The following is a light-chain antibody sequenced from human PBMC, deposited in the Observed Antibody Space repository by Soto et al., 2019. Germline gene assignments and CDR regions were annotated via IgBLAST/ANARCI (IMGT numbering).Light chain of an antibody. CDR3: QQVNVYPST. CDR2: DAS. V-gene: IGKV1-13*02. CDR1: QNIDNY. J-gene: IGKJ4*01. Sequence: IQLTQSPSSLSASFGDRVTVSFRSSQNIDNYLNWYVQRPGKAPNLLIYDASTLHSGVPSRFSGGGSGTDFTLTISSLQPEDFATYYCQQVNVYPSTFGGGTKVDIK.